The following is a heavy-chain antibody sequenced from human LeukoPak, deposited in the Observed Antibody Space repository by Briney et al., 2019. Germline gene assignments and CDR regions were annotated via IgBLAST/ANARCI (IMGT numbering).Heavy chain of an antibody. D-gene: IGHD3-16*01. Sequence: PSETLSPTCTVSGGSISSYYWSWIRQPPGKGLEWIGYIYYSGSTNYNPSLKSRVTISVDTSKNQFSLKLSSVTAADTAVYYCARRPWTGGYYFDYWGQGTLVTVSS. CDR2: IYYSGST. J-gene: IGHJ4*02. CDR3: ARRPWTGGYYFDY. CDR1: GGSISSYY. V-gene: IGHV4-59*08.